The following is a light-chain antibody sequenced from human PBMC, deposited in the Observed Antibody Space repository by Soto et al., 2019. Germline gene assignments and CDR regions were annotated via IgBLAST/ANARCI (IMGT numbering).Light chain of an antibody. CDR3: ASWDDSLNGVV. V-gene: IGLV1-44*01. J-gene: IGLJ2*01. CDR2: NNN. CDR1: GSNIGTNT. Sequence: QSVLTQPPSASETPGQRVTVSCSGSGSNIGTNTVNWYRHLPGTAPKLLIYNNNRRPSGVPDRFSGFKSGTSASLAISGLQSEDEADYYCASWDDSLNGVVFGGGTKLTVL.